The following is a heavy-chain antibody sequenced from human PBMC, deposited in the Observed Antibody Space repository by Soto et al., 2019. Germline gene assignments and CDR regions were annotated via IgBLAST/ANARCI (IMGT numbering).Heavy chain of an antibody. Sequence: PVGSLRLSCAASGFTASSNYLSWVRQAPGKGLEGVSVICSSGSTDYADAVKGRFTITRDNSKNTHYLKMNSLRAEDTAVYDCASEGGSGSYYPPYYYYYGMDVWGQGTTVTVSS. CDR1: GFTASSNY. D-gene: IGHD3-10*01. CDR3: ASEGGSGSYYPPYYYYYGMDV. V-gene: IGHV3-53*01. CDR2: ICSSGST. J-gene: IGHJ6*02.